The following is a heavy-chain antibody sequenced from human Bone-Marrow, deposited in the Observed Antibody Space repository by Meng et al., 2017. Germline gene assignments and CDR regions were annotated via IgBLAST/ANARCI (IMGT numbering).Heavy chain of an antibody. V-gene: IGHV1-3*01. CDR2: INAGNGNT. Sequence: QVMLGQSGAGVKKPGASLKVSCKASEYTFTSYAMHWVRQAPGQRLEWMGWINAGNGNTKYSQKFQGRVTITRDTSASTAYMELSSLRSEDTAVYYCARRTAVSGMTFDYWGQGTLVTGSS. CDR3: ARRTAVSGMTFDY. CDR1: EYTFTSYA. D-gene: IGHD4-17*01. J-gene: IGHJ4*02.